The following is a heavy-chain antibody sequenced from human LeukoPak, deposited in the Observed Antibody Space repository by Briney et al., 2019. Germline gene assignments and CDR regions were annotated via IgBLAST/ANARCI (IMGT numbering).Heavy chain of an antibody. Sequence: GGSLRLACAGSGFTFSGDGMHWVRHAPGKGLVGGSGINSDGSSTSYADSVKGRFTISRDNAKNTLYLQMNSLRAEDTAVYYCARGGGYSYGPTDYWGQGTLVTVSS. D-gene: IGHD5-18*01. V-gene: IGHV3-74*01. CDR1: GFTFSGDG. CDR3: ARGGGYSYGPTDY. J-gene: IGHJ4*02. CDR2: INSDGSST.